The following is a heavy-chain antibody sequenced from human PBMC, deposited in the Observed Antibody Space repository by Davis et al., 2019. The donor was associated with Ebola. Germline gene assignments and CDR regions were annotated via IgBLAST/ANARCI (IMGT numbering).Heavy chain of an antibody. Sequence: GESLKISCAASGFTVSSNYMNWVRQAPGKGLEWVSVIYSGGSTYYADSVKGRFTISRDNSKNTLYLQMNSLRPEDTAVYYCARSGGNSAGNWFDPWGQGTLVTVSS. D-gene: IGHD4-23*01. J-gene: IGHJ5*02. V-gene: IGHV3-66*02. CDR3: ARSGGNSAGNWFDP. CDR1: GFTVSSNY. CDR2: IYSGGST.